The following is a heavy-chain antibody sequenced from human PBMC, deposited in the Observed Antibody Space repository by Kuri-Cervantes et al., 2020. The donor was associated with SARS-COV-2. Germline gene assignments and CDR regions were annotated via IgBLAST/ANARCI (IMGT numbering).Heavy chain of an antibody. CDR1: GFTFSSYA. J-gene: IGHJ4*02. V-gene: IGHV3-23*01. CDR3: ASALIDSPDY. Sequence: ETLSLTCAASGFTFSSYAMSWVRQAPGKGLEWVSAISGSGGATYYADSVKGRFTISRDNSKNTLYLQMNSLRAEDTAVYYCASALIDSPDYWGQGTLVTVSS. CDR2: ISGSGGAT. D-gene: IGHD3-22*01.